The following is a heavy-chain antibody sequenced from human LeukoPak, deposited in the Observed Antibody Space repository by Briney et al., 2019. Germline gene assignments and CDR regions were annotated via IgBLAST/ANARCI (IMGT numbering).Heavy chain of an antibody. Sequence: SSETLSLTCTVSSGSISSYYWSWLRQPPGKGLEWIGCIYYSGSTNYNPSFKSRVTISVETSKNQSSLKLSSVTAADTAVYYCARGYCSGGSCYSYYYYNYMDVWGKGTTVTVSS. CDR3: ARGYCSGGSCYSYYYYNYMDV. J-gene: IGHJ6*03. D-gene: IGHD2-15*01. CDR1: SGSISSYY. CDR2: IYYSGST. V-gene: IGHV4-59*12.